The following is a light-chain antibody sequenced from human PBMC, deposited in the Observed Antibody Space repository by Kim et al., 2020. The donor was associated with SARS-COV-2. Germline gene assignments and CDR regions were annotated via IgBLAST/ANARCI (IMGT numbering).Light chain of an antibody. V-gene: IGLV2-14*01. J-gene: IGLJ1*01. Sequence: SSTISGAENSSEVCYNYYVSWYQQHPGKAPKLIIYEVSGRASGVSNLFSGSQSGNTASLTISGLRAEDEADYYCSSHTTSSTYVFGLGTRVTVL. CDR1: SSEVCYNYY. CDR3: SSHTTSSTYV. CDR2: EVS.